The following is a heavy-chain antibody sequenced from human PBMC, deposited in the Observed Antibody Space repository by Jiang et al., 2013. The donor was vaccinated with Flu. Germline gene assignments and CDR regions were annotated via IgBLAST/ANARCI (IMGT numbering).Heavy chain of an antibody. Sequence: QLLESGGGLVQPGGSLRLSCAASGFTFSSYSMNWVRQAPGKGLEWVSYISSSSSTIYYADSVKGRFTISRDNAKNSLYLQMNSLRAEDTAVYYCARDLGGSGWYGPLDDYWGQGTLVTVSS. CDR2: ISSSSSTI. CDR1: GFTFSSYS. V-gene: IGHV3-48*01. J-gene: IGHJ4*02. D-gene: IGHD6-19*01. CDR3: ARDLGGSGWYGPLDDY.